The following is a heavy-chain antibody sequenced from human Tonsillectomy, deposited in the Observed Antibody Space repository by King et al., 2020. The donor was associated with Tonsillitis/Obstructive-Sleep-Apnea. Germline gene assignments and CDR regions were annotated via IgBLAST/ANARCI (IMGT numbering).Heavy chain of an antibody. CDR1: GFTFSSYS. CDR3: ARDSLKYYDFWSGYPHHDAFDI. J-gene: IGHJ3*02. CDR2: ISSSSSTI. Sequence: VQLVESGGGLVQPGGSLRLSCAASGFTFSSYSMNWVRQAPGKGLEWVSYISSSSSTIYYADSVKGRFTISRENAKNSLYLQMNSLRDEDTAVYYCARDSLKYYDFWSGYPHHDAFDIWGQGTMVTVSS. V-gene: IGHV3-48*02. D-gene: IGHD3-3*01.